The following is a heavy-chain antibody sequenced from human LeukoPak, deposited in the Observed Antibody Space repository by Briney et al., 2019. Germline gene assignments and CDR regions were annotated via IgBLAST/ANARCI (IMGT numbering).Heavy chain of an antibody. CDR2: IYYSGST. J-gene: IGHJ6*03. CDR3: ARTTEGGYTYGYFYYYYMDV. V-gene: IGHV4-59*01. Sequence: PSETLSLTCTVSGGSISSYYWSWIRQPPGKGLEGIGYIYYSGSTNYNPSLKSRVTLSVDTAKNQFSLKLTSVTAADTAVYYCARTTEGGYTYGYFYYYYMDVWGEGTTVTISS. CDR1: GGSISSYY. D-gene: IGHD5-18*01.